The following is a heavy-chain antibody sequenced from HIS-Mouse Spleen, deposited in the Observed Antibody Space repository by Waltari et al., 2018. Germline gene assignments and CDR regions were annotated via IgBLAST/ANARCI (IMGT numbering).Heavy chain of an antibody. J-gene: IGHJ4*02. CDR1: GGSFSGYY. CDR2: INHSGST. CDR3: ARGRSPATVTIGYYFDY. D-gene: IGHD4-17*01. Sequence: QVQLQQWGAGLLKPSETLSLTCAVYGGSFSGYYWSWIRPPPGKGLEWLGEINHSGSTNYNPALKSRVTISVDPSKNQFSLKLSSVAAADTAVYYCARGRSPATVTIGYYFDYWGQGTLVTVSS. V-gene: IGHV4-34*01.